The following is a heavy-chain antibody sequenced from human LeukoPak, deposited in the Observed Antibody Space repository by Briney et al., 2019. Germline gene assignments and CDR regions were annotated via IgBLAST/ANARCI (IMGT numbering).Heavy chain of an antibody. D-gene: IGHD1-1*01. V-gene: IGHV4-61*01. CDR3: ARGRYPDDY. CDR2: IYFSGST. J-gene: IGHJ4*02. CDR1: GGSVSSATYY. Sequence: SETLSLTCTVSGGSVSSATYYWTWIRQPPGKGLEWIGHIYFSGSTNYNPSLKSRVTMSVDTSTNQFSLKLNSVTAADTAVYYCARGRYPDDYWGQGTLVIVSS.